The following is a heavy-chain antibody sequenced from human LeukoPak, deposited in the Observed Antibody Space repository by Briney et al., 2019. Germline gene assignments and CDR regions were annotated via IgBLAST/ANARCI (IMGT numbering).Heavy chain of an antibody. CDR2: INHSGST. Sequence: SETLSLTCAVYGGSFSGYYWSWIRQPPGKGLEWIGEINHSGSTNYNPSLKSRVTISVDTSKNQFSLKLSSVTAADTAVYYCASLRTTVTTHAPNFDYWGQGTLVTVSS. V-gene: IGHV4-34*01. CDR1: GGSFSGYY. CDR3: ASLRTTVTTHAPNFDY. J-gene: IGHJ4*02. D-gene: IGHD4-17*01.